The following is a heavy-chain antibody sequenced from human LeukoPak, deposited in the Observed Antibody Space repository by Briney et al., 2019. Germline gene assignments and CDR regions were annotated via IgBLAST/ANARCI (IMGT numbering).Heavy chain of an antibody. Sequence: GGSLRLSCAVSGFTFRNYAMSWVRQPPGKGLEWVSAINGSGGSTYYADSERGRFTTSRDNSTLTLFLQMNSLRAEDTAVYYCAKDTYGDYSLFDYWGQGNLVTVSA. CDR1: GFTFRNYA. CDR2: INGSGGST. D-gene: IGHD4-17*01. CDR3: AKDTYGDYSLFDY. J-gene: IGHJ4*02. V-gene: IGHV3-23*01.